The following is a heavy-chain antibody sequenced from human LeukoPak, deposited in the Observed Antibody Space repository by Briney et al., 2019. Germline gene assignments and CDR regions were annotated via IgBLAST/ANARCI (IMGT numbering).Heavy chain of an antibody. Sequence: GGSLRLSCAASGFTFSSYSMNWVRQAPGKGLEWVSSISSSSSYIYHADSVKGRFTISRDNAKNSLYLQMNSLRAEDTAVYYCARDQPFSGYHPFDYWGQGTLVTVSS. J-gene: IGHJ4*02. D-gene: IGHD3-22*01. V-gene: IGHV3-21*01. CDR3: ARDQPFSGYHPFDY. CDR1: GFTFSSYS. CDR2: ISSSSSYI.